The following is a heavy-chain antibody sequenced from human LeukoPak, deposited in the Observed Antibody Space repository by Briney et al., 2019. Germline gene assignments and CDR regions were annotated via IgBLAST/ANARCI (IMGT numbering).Heavy chain of an antibody. CDR3: TRAIRHQLLSDF. CDR1: GYTFVNYD. CDR2: MNPESGGT. D-gene: IGHD5-12*01. V-gene: IGHV1-8*01. J-gene: IGHJ4*02. Sequence: ASVKVSCKASGYTFVNYDINWVRQATGQGPEWMGWMNPESGGTGYAQKFQGRVTMTRDNSITTAYMELSGLRLEDTAVYFCTRAIRHQLLSDFWGQGTLVTVSS.